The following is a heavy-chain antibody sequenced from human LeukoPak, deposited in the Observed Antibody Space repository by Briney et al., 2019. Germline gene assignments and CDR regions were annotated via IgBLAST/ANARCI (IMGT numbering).Heavy chain of an antibody. CDR1: GYTFTSHD. CDR2: MNPNSGNT. CDR3: ARVPSSTRYYGMDV. V-gene: IGHV1-8*01. Sequence: ASVKVSCKASGYTFTSHDINWVRQATGQGLEWMGWMNPNSGNTGYAQKFQGRVTMTRNTSISTAYMELSSLRSEDTAVYYCARVPSSTRYYGMDVWGQGTTVTVSS. J-gene: IGHJ6*02. D-gene: IGHD2-2*01.